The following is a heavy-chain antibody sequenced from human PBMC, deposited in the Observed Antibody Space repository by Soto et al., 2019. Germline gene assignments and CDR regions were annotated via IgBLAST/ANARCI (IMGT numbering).Heavy chain of an antibody. Sequence: GGSLSLSCVSSGFTFSSSWMHWVRQAPGKGLVWVSRVNEYGTDSNYADSVKGRFTISRDNSKNTVYLQMNSLRVEDSAVYYCARVAVVTRGIDYWGQGTLVTVSS. CDR2: VNEYGTDS. CDR1: GFTFSSSW. CDR3: ARVAVVTRGIDY. J-gene: IGHJ4*02. V-gene: IGHV3-74*01. D-gene: IGHD2-2*01.